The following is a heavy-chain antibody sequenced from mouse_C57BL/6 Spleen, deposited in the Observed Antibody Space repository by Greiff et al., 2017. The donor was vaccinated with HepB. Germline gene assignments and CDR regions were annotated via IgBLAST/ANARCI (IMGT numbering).Heavy chain of an antibody. CDR3: ARSDGYYSGFAY. CDR2: INPSTGGT. J-gene: IGHJ3*01. V-gene: IGHV1-42*01. D-gene: IGHD2-3*01. Sequence: EVQLQQSGPELVKPGASVKISCKASGYSFTGYYMNWVKQSPEKSLEWIGEINPSTGGTTYNQKFKAKATLTVDKSSSTAYMQLKILTSEDSAVYYFARSDGYYSGFAYWGQGTLVTVSA. CDR1: GYSFTGYY.